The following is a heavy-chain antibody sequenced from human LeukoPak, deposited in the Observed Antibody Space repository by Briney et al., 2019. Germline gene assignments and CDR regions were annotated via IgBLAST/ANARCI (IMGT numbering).Heavy chain of an antibody. CDR1: GYTFTSYG. V-gene: IGHV1-18*01. D-gene: IGHD3-10*01. Sequence: GASVKVSCKASGYTFTSYGISWVRQAPGQGLEWMGWISAYNGNTNYAQKLQGRVTMTTDTSTSTAYMELRSLRSDDTAVYYCARDVDYYGSGSYNYWGQGTLVTVSS. CDR3: ARDVDYYGSGSYNY. CDR2: ISAYNGNT. J-gene: IGHJ4*02.